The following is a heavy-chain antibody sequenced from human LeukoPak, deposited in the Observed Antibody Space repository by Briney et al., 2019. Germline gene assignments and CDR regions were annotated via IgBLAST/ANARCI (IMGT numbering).Heavy chain of an antibody. Sequence: GGCLRLSCAASGYTFYEYGISWGRHTPGKGREWGSDINWNGGSTGYADSVRGRFTISRDNAKNSLYLQMNSLRAEDTALYLCARALSKASGWYAGGMDVWGQGTTVTVSS. CDR3: ARALSKASGWYAGGMDV. CDR2: INWNGGST. D-gene: IGHD6-19*01. V-gene: IGHV3-20*01. CDR1: GYTFYEYG. J-gene: IGHJ6*02.